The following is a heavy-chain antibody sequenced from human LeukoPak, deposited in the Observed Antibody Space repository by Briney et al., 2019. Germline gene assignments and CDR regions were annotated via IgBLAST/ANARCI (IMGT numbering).Heavy chain of an antibody. D-gene: IGHD5-24*01. V-gene: IGHV3-30*18. CDR3: AKEGRDGFNYDY. CDR1: RFTFSNYG. J-gene: IGHJ4*02. CDR2: ISNDGSNK. Sequence: GGSLRLSCAASRFTFSNYGMHWVRQAPGKGLEWVAVISNDGSNKSYAYSVKGRFTVSRDNSKNTLYLQMNSLRAEDTAVYYCAKEGRDGFNYDYWGQGTLVTVSS.